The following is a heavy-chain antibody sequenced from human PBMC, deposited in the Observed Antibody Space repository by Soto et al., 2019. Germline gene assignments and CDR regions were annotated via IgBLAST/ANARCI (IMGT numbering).Heavy chain of an antibody. CDR2: ISAYNGNT. CDR3: ARDYELYSSSLPPDS. CDR1: GYTFTSYG. V-gene: IGHV1-18*01. J-gene: IGHJ4*02. D-gene: IGHD6-13*01. Sequence: ASVKVSCKASGYTFTSYGISWVRQAPGQGLEWMGWISAYNGNTNYAQKLQGRVTMTTDTSTSTAYMELRSLRSDDTAVYYCARDYELYSSSLPPDSWGQGTLVTV.